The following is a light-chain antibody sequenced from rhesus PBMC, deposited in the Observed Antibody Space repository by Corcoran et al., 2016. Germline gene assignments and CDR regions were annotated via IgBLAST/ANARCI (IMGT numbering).Light chain of an antibody. V-gene: IGKV2-78*01. Sequence: DIVMTQTPLSLPVTPGEPASISCRSSQSLLDSDGSTHLHWYLQKPGQSPQLLIYLVSTRASGVPDRCRGSGSGTDFTLKISRVEAEDGGVYYCMQTLQTPLTFGGGTKVEIK. CDR2: LVS. CDR1: QSLLDSDGSTH. J-gene: IGKJ4*01. CDR3: MQTLQTPLT.